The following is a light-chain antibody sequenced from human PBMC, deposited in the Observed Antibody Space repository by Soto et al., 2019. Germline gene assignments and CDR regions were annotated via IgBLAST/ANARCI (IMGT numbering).Light chain of an antibody. J-gene: IGLJ2*01. V-gene: IGLV1-40*01. CDR2: GNT. CDR1: SSNIGAHYD. CDR3: QPYDSSLSGGI. Sequence: QSVLTQPPSVSGAPGQRVTISCTGSSSNIGAHYDVHWYQQLPGTAPKLLIYGNTNRPSGVPDRFSGSKSGTSASLAITGLQAEDESDYYCQPYDSSLSGGIFGGGTKLTVL.